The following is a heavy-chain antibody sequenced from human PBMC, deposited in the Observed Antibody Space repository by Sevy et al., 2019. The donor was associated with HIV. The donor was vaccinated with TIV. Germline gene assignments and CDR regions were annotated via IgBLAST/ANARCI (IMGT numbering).Heavy chain of an antibody. J-gene: IGHJ6*02. Sequence: GGYLRLSCTASGFAFTNYYAMHWVRQAPGKGLEWVALISYDGSDKFYADSVKGRFTITRDNFKNTLYLQMNGLTTEDTAVYYCARPRANYVDDYFFYAMDVWGHGTTVTVSS. CDR2: ISYDGSDK. D-gene: IGHD4-17*01. CDR1: GFAFTNYYA. V-gene: IGHV3-30-3*01. CDR3: ARPRANYVDDYFFYAMDV.